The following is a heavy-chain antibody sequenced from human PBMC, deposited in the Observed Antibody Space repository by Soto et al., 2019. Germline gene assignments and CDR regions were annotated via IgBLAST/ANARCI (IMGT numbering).Heavy chain of an antibody. V-gene: IGHV4-30-4*02. CDR1: GGSISSGDYY. CDR3: ARLRRDIVVVAALYLDH. D-gene: IGHD2-2*01. J-gene: IGHJ4*02. CDR2: IYYSGST. Sequence: SETLSLTCTVSGGSISSGDYYWSWIRQPPGKGLEWIGYIYYSGSTYYNPSLKSRVTISVDTSKNQFSLKLSSVTAADTAVYYCARLRRDIVVVAALYLDHWGQGTLVTVSS.